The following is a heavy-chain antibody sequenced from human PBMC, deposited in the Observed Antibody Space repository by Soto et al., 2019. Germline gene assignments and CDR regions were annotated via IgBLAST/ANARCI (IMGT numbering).Heavy chain of an antibody. CDR1: GGSISSGGYY. V-gene: IGHV4-31*03. CDR2: IYYSGST. J-gene: IGHJ6*02. D-gene: IGHD3-22*01. Sequence: KASETLSLTCTVSGGSISSGGYYWSWIRQHPGKGLEWIGYIYYSGSTYYNPSLKSRVTISVDTSKNQFSLKLSSVTAADTAVYYCARDDSSGYRSSYYYGMDVWGQGTTVTVSS. CDR3: ARDDSSGYRSSYYYGMDV.